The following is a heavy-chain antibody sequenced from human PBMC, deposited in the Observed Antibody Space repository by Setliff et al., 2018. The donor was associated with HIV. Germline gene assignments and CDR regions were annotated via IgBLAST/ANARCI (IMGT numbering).Heavy chain of an antibody. D-gene: IGHD6-13*01. Sequence: SVKVSCKASGGTFSSYAISWVRQAPGQGLEWMGGIIPIFGTANYAQKFQGRVTITADESTSTAYMELSSLRSEDTAVYYCARAGSSSWYKGGAFDIWCQGTMVTVSS. J-gene: IGHJ3*02. CDR1: GGTFSSYA. CDR3: ARAGSSSWYKGGAFDI. V-gene: IGHV1-69*13. CDR2: IIPIFGTA.